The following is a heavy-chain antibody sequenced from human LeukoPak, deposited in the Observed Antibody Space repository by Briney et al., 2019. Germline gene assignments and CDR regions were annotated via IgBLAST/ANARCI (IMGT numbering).Heavy chain of an antibody. CDR2: INHSGST. V-gene: IGHV4-34*01. Sequence: SETLSLTCAVYGGSFSGDYWSWIRQPPGKGLEWIGEINHSGSTNYNPSLKSRVTISVDTSKNQFSLKLSSVTAADTAVYYCARDVAGHYYYYYYMDVWGKGTTVTVSS. D-gene: IGHD1-1*01. CDR3: ARDVAGHYYYYYYMDV. CDR1: GGSFSGDY. J-gene: IGHJ6*03.